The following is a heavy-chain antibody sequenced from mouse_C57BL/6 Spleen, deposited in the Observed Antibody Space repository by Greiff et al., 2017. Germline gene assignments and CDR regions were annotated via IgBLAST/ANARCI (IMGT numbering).Heavy chain of an antibody. CDR2: INPNYGTT. J-gene: IGHJ2*01. Sequence: VQLQQSGPELVKPGASVKISCKASGYPFTDHNMNWVKQSNGKSLEWIGVINPNYGTTSFNQKFKGKATLTVGQSSSIAYMQLNSLTSEDSAVYYCLSYYDYGGVDYWGQGTTLTVSS. CDR3: LSYYDYGGVDY. D-gene: IGHD2-4*01. CDR1: GYPFTDHN. V-gene: IGHV1-39*01.